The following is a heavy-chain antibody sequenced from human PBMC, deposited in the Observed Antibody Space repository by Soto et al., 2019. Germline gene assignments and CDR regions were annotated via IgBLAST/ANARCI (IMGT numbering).Heavy chain of an antibody. CDR3: AREATVGWELSFDY. CDR2: IKQDGSEK. D-gene: IGHD1-26*01. Sequence: LRLSCAASGFTFSSYWMSWVRQAPGKGLEWVANIKQDGSEKYYVDSVKGRFTISRDNAKNSLYLQMNSLRAEDTAVYYCAREATVGWELSFDYWGQGALVTVSS. V-gene: IGHV3-7*01. CDR1: GFTFSSYW. J-gene: IGHJ4*02.